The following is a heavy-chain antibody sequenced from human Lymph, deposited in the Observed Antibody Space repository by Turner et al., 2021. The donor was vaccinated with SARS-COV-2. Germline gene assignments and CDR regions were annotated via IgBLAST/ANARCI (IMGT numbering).Heavy chain of an antibody. CDR3: ARDSSGSGTLDY. CDR2: ISYDGSNK. CDR1: GFTFNNYP. J-gene: IGHJ4*02. D-gene: IGHD3-10*01. Sequence: QVKLVESGGGVVQPGRSLRLSCAASGFTFNNYPMHWVRQAPGKGLDWVAVISYDGSNKYYADSVKGRFTISRDNSKNTLYLQMNSLRAEDTAVYYCARDSSGSGTLDYWGQGTLVTVSS. V-gene: IGHV3-30-3*01.